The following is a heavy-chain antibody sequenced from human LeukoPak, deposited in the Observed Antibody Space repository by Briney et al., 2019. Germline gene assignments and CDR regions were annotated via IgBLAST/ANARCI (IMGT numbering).Heavy chain of an antibody. CDR1: GGSISSGGYY. Sequence: SETLSLTCAVSGGSISSGGYYWSWIRQPPGKGLEWIGYIYHSGSTYYNPSLKSRVTISVDRSKNQFSLKLSSVTAADTAVYYCVREILYCSGGSCYRGPFDNWGQGTLVTVSA. CDR3: VREILYCSGGSCYRGPFDN. J-gene: IGHJ4*02. V-gene: IGHV4-30-2*01. D-gene: IGHD2-15*01. CDR2: IYHSGST.